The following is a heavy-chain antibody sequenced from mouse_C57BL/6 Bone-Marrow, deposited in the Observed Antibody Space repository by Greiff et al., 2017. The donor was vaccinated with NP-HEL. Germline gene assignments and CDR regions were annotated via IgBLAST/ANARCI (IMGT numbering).Heavy chain of an antibody. D-gene: IGHD1-1*01. CDR3: ARWGTTVVAKDY. V-gene: IGHV1-81*01. J-gene: IGHJ4*01. CDR1: GYTFTSYG. CDR2: IYPRSGNT. Sequence: VKLQESGAELARPGASVKLSCKASGYTFTSYGISWVKQRTGQGLEWIGEIYPRSGNTYYNEKFKGKATLTADKSSSTAYMELRSLTSEDSAVYFCARWGTTVVAKDYWGQGTSVTVSS.